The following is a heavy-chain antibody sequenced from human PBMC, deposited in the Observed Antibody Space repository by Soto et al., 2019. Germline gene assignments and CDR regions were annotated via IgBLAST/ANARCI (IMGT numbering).Heavy chain of an antibody. CDR3: AREVAADGTFREDVFDI. CDR2: IIPIFTTT. D-gene: IGHD6-13*01. J-gene: IGHJ3*02. CDR1: GGTFSNHA. Sequence: QVHLVQSGAEVKKPGSSVKVSCKASGGTFSNHAINWVRQAPGQGLEWMGRIIPIFTTTNYAQKFQGRVTITADESTITAYMEVRSLKHDDTAVYYCAREVAADGTFREDVFDIWGQGTLVTVSS. V-gene: IGHV1-69*12.